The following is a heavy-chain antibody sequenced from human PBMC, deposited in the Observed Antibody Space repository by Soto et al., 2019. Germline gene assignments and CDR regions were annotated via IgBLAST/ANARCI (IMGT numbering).Heavy chain of an antibody. CDR1: GFTFSSYG. J-gene: IGHJ4*02. D-gene: IGHD6-13*01. Sequence: GGSLRLSCAASGFTFSSYGMHWVRQAPGKGLEWVAVISYDGSNKYYADSVKGRFTISRDNSKNTLYLQMNSLRAEDTAVYYCAKSHSFRLYSSSPIAYFDYWGQGTLVTVSS. V-gene: IGHV3-30*18. CDR3: AKSHSFRLYSSSPIAYFDY. CDR2: ISYDGSNK.